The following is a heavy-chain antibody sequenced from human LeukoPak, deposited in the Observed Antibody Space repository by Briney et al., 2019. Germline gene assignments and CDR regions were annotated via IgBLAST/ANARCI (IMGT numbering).Heavy chain of an antibody. Sequence: GASVKVSCKASGYSFTTYWIGWVRQMPGKGLEWMGIIYPGDFDTRYSPSFQGQVTISVDKSISTAYLQWSSLKASDTATYYCARSITTDGYAYWGQGTLVTVSS. J-gene: IGHJ4*02. CDR2: IYPGDFDT. CDR3: ARSITTDGYAY. CDR1: GYSFTTYW. D-gene: IGHD4-11*01. V-gene: IGHV5-51*01.